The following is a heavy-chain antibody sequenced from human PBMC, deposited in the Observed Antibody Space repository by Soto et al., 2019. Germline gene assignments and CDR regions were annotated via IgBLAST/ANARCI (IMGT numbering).Heavy chain of an antibody. CDR1: GFTFSNYA. CDR3: VRVPGYGCFSWKFDL. V-gene: IGHV3-30-3*01. CDR2: ISHDATNN. J-gene: IGHJ2*01. Sequence: QVQLVESGGGVVQPGTSLRLSCAASGFTFSNYALLWVRQAPGKGLEWVAVISHDATNNYHTDSVKGRFTISRDNSMDTLYLQMHGLRIEDTAVYYCVRVPGYGCFSWKFDLWGRGTLVTVS. D-gene: IGHD5-12*01.